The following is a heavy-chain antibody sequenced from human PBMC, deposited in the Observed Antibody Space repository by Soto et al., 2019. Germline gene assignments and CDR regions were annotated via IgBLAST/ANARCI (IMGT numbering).Heavy chain of an antibody. CDR3: ATGGYCTSTSCYNFFDY. D-gene: IGHD2-2*02. CDR1: GYSFNNYW. J-gene: IGHJ4*02. Sequence: GESLKISCQGSGYSFNNYWIGWVRQMPGKGLEWMGIIYPGDSDTRYSPSFQGQVTISADKSISTAYLQWSSLKASDTAMYYCATGGYCTSTSCYNFFDYWGQGTLVTSPQ. V-gene: IGHV5-51*01. CDR2: IYPGDSDT.